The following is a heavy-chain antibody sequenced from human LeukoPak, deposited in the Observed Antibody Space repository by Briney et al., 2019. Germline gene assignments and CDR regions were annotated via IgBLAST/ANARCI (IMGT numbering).Heavy chain of an antibody. CDR2: ISYDGSNK. CDR1: GFTFSSYG. Sequence: GGSLRLSCAASGFTFSSYGMHWVRQAPGKGLEWVAVISYDGSNKYYAGSVKGRFTISRDNSKNTLYLQMNSLRAEDTAVYYCAKSLRPSTSHRQWQTFFDYWGQGTLVTVSS. J-gene: IGHJ4*02. V-gene: IGHV3-30*18. CDR3: AKSLRPSTSHRQWQTFFDY. D-gene: IGHD2-2*01.